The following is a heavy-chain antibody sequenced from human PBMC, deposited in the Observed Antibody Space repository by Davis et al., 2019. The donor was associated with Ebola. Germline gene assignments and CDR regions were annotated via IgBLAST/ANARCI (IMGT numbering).Heavy chain of an antibody. CDR1: GYTFTSYG. CDR3: ARGGYCSSTSCRRLYYYYYGMDV. J-gene: IGHJ6*02. V-gene: IGHV1-18*04. CDR2: ISAYNGNT. Sequence: AASVKVSCKASGYTFTSYGISWVLQAPGQGLEWMGWISAYNGNTNYAQKLQGRVTMTTDTSTSTAYMELRSLRSDDTAVYYCARGGYCSSTSCRRLYYYYYGMDVWGQGTTVTVSS. D-gene: IGHD2-2*01.